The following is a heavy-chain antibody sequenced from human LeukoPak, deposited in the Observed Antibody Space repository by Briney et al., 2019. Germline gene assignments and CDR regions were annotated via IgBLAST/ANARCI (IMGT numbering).Heavy chain of an antibody. CDR1: GGSISSYY. CDR3: ARGTKGYFDY. V-gene: IGHV4-59*01. D-gene: IGHD1-1*01. Sequence: SETLSLTCTVSGGSISSYYWSWIRQPPGKGLEWIGYIYYSGSTNYNPSLKSRVTISADTSKNQFSLKLSSVTAADTAVYYCARGTKGYFDYWGQGTLVTVSS. CDR2: IYYSGST. J-gene: IGHJ4*02.